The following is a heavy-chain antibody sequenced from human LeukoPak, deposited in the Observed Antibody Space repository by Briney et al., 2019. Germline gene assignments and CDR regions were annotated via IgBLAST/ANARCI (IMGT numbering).Heavy chain of an antibody. D-gene: IGHD6-13*01. CDR2: YRSSRQYI. CDR1: GFTFSSYS. CDR3: ARTPAGTRRGAFDI. V-gene: IGHV3-21*01. Sequence: GASLRLSCAASGFTFSSYSMNWVRQAPGKGLECVSSYRSSRQYICNADSLEGRFTISRDNAKNSLYLQMNSLRAEDSAVYYCARTPAGTRRGAFDIWGQGTIV. J-gene: IGHJ3*02.